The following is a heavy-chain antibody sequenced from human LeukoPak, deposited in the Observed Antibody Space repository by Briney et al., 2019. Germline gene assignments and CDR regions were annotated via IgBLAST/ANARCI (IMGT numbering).Heavy chain of an antibody. Sequence: SVKVSCKASGGTFSSYAISWVRQAPGQGLEWMGRIIPILGIANYAQKFQGRVTITADKSTSTAYMELSSLRSEDTAVYYCARERMYSSMFHLFYYWGQGTLVSVSS. CDR2: IIPILGIA. CDR3: ARERMYSSMFHLFYY. D-gene: IGHD6-13*01. CDR1: GGTFSSYA. J-gene: IGHJ4*02. V-gene: IGHV1-69*04.